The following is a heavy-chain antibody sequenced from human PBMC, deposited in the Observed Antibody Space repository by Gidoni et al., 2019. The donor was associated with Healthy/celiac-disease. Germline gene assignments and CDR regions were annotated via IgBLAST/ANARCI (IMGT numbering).Heavy chain of an antibody. CDR2: INHSGST. D-gene: IGHD2-15*01. V-gene: IGHV4-34*01. CDR1: GASFSGYY. J-gene: IGHJ4*02. CDR3: ARGGAGGGSYYVDY. Sequence: QVQPQQWGAGLLKPSETRSLTCPVYGASFSGYYWSWIRQPPGRGREWIGEINHSGSTHYNPSLKSRITISVDTSKNQFSLKLSSVTAADTAVYYCARGGAGGGSYYVDYWGQGTLVTVSS.